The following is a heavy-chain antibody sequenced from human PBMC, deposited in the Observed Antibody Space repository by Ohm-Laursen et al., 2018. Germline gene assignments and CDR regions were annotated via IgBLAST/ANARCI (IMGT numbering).Heavy chain of an antibody. J-gene: IGHJ2*01. D-gene: IGHD5-24*01. Sequence: RSLRLSCTASGFTFDDYAMHWVRQAPRKGLEWVSGISWNSGSIGYADSVKGRFTISRDNAKNSLYLQMNSLRAEDTALYYCAKDLKPQFRWYFDLWGRGTLVTISS. CDR1: GFTFDDYA. V-gene: IGHV3-9*01. CDR3: AKDLKPQFRWYFDL. CDR2: ISWNSGSI.